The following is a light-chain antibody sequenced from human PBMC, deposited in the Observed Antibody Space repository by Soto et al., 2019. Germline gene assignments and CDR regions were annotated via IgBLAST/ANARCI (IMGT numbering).Light chain of an antibody. CDR1: QSISGW. CDR3: QQYNSHPIT. V-gene: IGKV1-5*03. Sequence: IQMTQSPSTLCAFVGDRVTIPCLASQSISGWSAWYQQKSGKARKLLIYKASSLESGVQSWFSGSASGTEFTLTISRLQADDFATYYCQQYNSHPITFGQGTRLEIK. CDR2: KAS. J-gene: IGKJ5*01.